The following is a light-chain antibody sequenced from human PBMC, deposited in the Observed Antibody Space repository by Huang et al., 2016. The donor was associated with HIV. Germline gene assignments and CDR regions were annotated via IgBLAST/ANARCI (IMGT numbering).Light chain of an antibody. CDR1: QSISNN. V-gene: IGKV3-15*01. Sequence: EILLTQSPATLSVSPGERVTLSCRASQSISNNLAWYQQKPGQAPRLLIYGSSTRATAIPARFSGSASGTEFTPTISSLQSEDYAVYYCQQYHNWPPYTFGQGTKLEI. J-gene: IGKJ2*01. CDR2: GSS. CDR3: QQYHNWPPYT.